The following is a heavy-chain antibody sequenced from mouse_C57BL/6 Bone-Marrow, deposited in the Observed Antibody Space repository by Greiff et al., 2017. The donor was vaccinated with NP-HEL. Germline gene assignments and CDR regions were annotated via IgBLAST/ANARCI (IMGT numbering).Heavy chain of an antibody. CDR2: ISSGGSYT. CDR3: ARPLITTVVGYAMDY. D-gene: IGHD1-1*01. J-gene: IGHJ4*01. Sequence: EVHLVESGGDLVKPGGSLKLSCAASGFTFSSYGMSWVRQTPDKRLEWVATISSGGSYTYYPDSVKGRFTISRDNAKNTLYLQMSSLKSEDTAMYYCARPLITTVVGYAMDYWGQGTSVTVSS. CDR1: GFTFSSYG. V-gene: IGHV5-6*01.